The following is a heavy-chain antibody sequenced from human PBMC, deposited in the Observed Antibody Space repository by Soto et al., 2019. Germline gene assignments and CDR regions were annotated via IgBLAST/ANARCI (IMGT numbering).Heavy chain of an antibody. Sequence: GGSLRLSCAASGFTFSSYAMSWVRQAPGKGLEWVSAISGSGGSTYYADSVKGRFTISRDNSKNTLYLQMNSLRAEDTAVYYCAKVAKQLVRYFNWFDPWGQGTLVTVSS. J-gene: IGHJ5*02. CDR1: GFTFSSYA. CDR2: ISGSGGST. CDR3: AKVAKQLVRYFNWFDP. V-gene: IGHV3-23*01. D-gene: IGHD6-13*01.